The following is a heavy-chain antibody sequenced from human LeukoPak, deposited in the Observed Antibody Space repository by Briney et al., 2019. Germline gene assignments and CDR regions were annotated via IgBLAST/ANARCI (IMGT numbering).Heavy chain of an antibody. CDR2: IWYDGSNK. CDR3: AREKGLDY. V-gene: IGHV3-33*01. CDR1: GFTFSSYG. J-gene: IGHJ4*02. Sequence: PGGSLRLSCAASGFTFSSYGMHWVRQAPGKGLEWVAVIWYDGSNKYYADSGKGRFTIARDNSKNTLYLQINSLRAEDTAVYYCAREKGLDYWGQGPLVTVSS.